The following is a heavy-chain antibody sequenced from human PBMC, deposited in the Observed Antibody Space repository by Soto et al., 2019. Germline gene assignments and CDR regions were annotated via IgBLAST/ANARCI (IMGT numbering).Heavy chain of an antibody. D-gene: IGHD2-8*01. V-gene: IGHV4-39*01. Sequence: SETLSLTCTVSGGSISSSSYYWGWIRQPPGKGLEWIGSIYYSGSTYYNPSLKSRVTISVDTSKNQFSLKLSSVTAADTAVYYCARHGSSRTNVIYYCYYYMNVWGKGTTVTVSS. CDR2: IYYSGST. CDR3: ARHGSSRTNVIYYCYYYMNV. J-gene: IGHJ6*03. CDR1: GGSISSSSYY.